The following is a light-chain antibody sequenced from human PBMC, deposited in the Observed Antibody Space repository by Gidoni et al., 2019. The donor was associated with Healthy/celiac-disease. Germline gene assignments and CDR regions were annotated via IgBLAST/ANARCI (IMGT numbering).Light chain of an antibody. CDR2: GAS. J-gene: IGKJ1*01. Sequence: EIVLTQSPGTLSLSTGERATLSCRASQSVSSSYLAWYQQKPGQAPRLLIYGASSRATGIPDRFSGSVSGTDFTLTISRLEPEDFAVYYCQQYGSSRTFDQGTKVEIK. V-gene: IGKV3-20*01. CDR3: QQYGSSRT. CDR1: QSVSSSY.